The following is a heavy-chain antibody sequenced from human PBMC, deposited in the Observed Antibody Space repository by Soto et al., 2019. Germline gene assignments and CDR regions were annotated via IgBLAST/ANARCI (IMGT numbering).Heavy chain of an antibody. CDR3: ARVGRITIFGVIPYDY. CDR1: GYTFTSYG. J-gene: IGHJ4*02. Sequence: QVQLVQSGAEVKKPGASVKVSCKASGYTFTSYGISWVRQAPGQGLEWMGWSSAYNGNTNHAQKLQGRVNMTPDTSTSTAYMELRSLRSDDTAVYYCARVGRITIFGVIPYDYWGQGTLVTVSS. V-gene: IGHV1-18*01. D-gene: IGHD3-3*01. CDR2: SSAYNGNT.